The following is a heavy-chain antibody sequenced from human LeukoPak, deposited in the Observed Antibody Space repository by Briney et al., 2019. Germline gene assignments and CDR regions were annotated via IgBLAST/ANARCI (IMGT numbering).Heavy chain of an antibody. J-gene: IGHJ4*02. Sequence: ASVKVSFKASGYTFISYGFNWVRQAPGQGLEWMGWISPYNGNTNYPQKFQSRVTMTTDTSTSTTSMELKSLGSDDTAVYYCTKEASEGSRFSYGYFHEWGQGTLVTVSS. CDR1: GYTFISYG. D-gene: IGHD5-18*01. CDR3: TKEASEGSRFSYGYFHE. V-gene: IGHV1-18*01. CDR2: ISPYNGNT.